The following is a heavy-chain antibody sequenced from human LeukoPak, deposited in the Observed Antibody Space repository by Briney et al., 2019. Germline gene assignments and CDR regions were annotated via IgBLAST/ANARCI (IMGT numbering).Heavy chain of an antibody. V-gene: IGHV1-18*01. CDR1: GYTFTSYG. CDR3: ARDREPRKLTGARDAFDI. CDR2: ISAYNGNT. J-gene: IGHJ3*02. Sequence: LAASVKVSCKASGYTFTSYGISWVRQAPGQGLEWMGWISAYNGNTNYAQKLQGRVTMTTDTSTSTAYMELRSLRSDDTAVYYCARDREPRKLTGARDAFDIWGQGTMVTVSS. D-gene: IGHD7-27*01.